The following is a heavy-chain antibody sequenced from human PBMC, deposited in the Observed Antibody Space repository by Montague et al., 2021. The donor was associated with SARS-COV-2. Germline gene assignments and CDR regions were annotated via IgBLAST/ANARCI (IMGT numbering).Heavy chain of an antibody. CDR2: ISSSGGGSTK. V-gene: IGHV3-48*03. J-gene: IGHJ6*02. D-gene: IGHD2-21*01. Sequence: SLRLSCAASGFIFSSYEMNWVRQAPGKGLEWISYISSSGGGSTKHYTDSVKGRFTISRDNAENSLYLQMNSLRVEDTAIYYCARDRDWDDWCGMDVWGQGTRVTVSS. CDR1: GFIFSSYE. CDR3: ARDRDWDDWCGMDV.